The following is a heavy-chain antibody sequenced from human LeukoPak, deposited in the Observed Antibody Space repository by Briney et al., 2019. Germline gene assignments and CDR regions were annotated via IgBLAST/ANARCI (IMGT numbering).Heavy chain of an antibody. CDR3: ARDLSEVGGYYPEYFRH. Sequence: GGALRVSCEASGFTFSRYWMHWGRHAPGEGLGWVSRIKSDGGAKYSESVKGGSTISIDNTKNRASRIWDSMSAEDTAVYYCARDLSEVGGYYPEYFRHWGEGTLVTVSS. CDR1: GFTFSRYW. V-gene: IGHV3-74*01. CDR2: IKSDGGA. D-gene: IGHD3-22*01. J-gene: IGHJ1*01.